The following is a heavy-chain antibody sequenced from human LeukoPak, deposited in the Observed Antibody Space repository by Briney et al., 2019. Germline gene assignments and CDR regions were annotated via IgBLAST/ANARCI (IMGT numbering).Heavy chain of an antibody. CDR1: GYTFTGYY. Sequence: ASVKVSCKASGYTFTGYYMHWVRQAPGQGLEWMGWINPNSGGTNYAQKFQGRVTMTRDTSISTAYMELSRLRSDDTAVYYCARAAKISGWYFFDYWGQGTLVTVSS. CDR2: INPNSGGT. CDR3: ARAAKISGWYFFDY. V-gene: IGHV1-2*02. D-gene: IGHD6-19*01. J-gene: IGHJ4*02.